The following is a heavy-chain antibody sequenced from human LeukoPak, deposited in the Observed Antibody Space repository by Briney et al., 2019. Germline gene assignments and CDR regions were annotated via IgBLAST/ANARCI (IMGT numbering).Heavy chain of an antibody. D-gene: IGHD5-12*01. CDR2: INHSGST. CDR3: ARAGNSGYDFDY. V-gene: IGHV4-34*01. Sequence: SETLSLTCAVYGGSFSGYYWSWIRQPPGKGLEWIGEINHSGSTNYNPSLRSRVTMSVDTSKNQFSLKLSSVTAADTAVYFCARAGNSGYDFDYWGQGTLVTVSS. J-gene: IGHJ4*02. CDR1: GGSFSGYY.